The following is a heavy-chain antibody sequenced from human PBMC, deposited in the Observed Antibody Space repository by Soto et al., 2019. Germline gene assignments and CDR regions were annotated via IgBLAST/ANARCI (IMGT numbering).Heavy chain of an antibody. CDR1: GFTFSSYA. D-gene: IGHD3-22*01. Sequence: WSLRLSCAASGFTFSSYAMSWVRQAPGKGLEWVSAISGSGGSTYYADSVKGRFTISRDNSKNTLYLQMNSLRAEDTAVYYCAKDPRRYYYDSSGYYYGWFDPWGQGTMVTVYS. J-gene: IGHJ5*02. V-gene: IGHV3-23*01. CDR2: ISGSGGST. CDR3: AKDPRRYYYDSSGYYYGWFDP.